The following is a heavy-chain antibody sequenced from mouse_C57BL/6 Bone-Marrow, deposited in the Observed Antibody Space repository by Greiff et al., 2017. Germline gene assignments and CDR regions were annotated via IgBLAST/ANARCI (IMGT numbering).Heavy chain of an antibody. Sequence: VQLQQSGAELMKPGASVKLPCKATGYTFTGYWIAWVKQRPGHGLEWIGEILPGSGSTNYNEKFKGKATFTADTSSNTAYMQLSSLTTEDSAIYYCATLGGYDYDGAPWFAYWGQGTLVTVSA. CDR2: ILPGSGST. V-gene: IGHV1-9*01. CDR1: GYTFTGYW. D-gene: IGHD2-4*01. CDR3: ATLGGYDYDGAPWFAY. J-gene: IGHJ3*01.